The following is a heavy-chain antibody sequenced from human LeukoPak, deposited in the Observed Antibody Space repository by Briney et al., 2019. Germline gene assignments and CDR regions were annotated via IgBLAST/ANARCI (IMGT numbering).Heavy chain of an antibody. CDR1: GFTFSSYS. J-gene: IGHJ4*02. D-gene: IGHD2-15*01. CDR3: ARVYCSGGSCHYYFDY. Sequence: GGSLRLSCAASGFTFSSYSMNWVRQAPGKGLEWVSSISSSSSYIYYADSVKGRFTISRDNAKNSLYLQMNSLRAEDTAVYYCARVYCSGGSCHYYFDYWGQGTLVTVSS. CDR2: ISSSSSYI. V-gene: IGHV3-21*01.